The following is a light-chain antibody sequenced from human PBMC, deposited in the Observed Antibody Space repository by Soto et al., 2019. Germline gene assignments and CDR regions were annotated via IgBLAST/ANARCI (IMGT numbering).Light chain of an antibody. Sequence: QSALTQPPSASGSPGQSVTISCTGTSSDVGGYNYVSWYQQYPGKAPKLMIYDVNKRPSGVPDRFSGSKSGNTASLTVSGLQAEDEADYYCSSYAGSNNWVFGGGTKVTVL. CDR1: SSDVGGYNY. CDR3: SSYAGSNNWV. V-gene: IGLV2-8*01. CDR2: DVN. J-gene: IGLJ3*02.